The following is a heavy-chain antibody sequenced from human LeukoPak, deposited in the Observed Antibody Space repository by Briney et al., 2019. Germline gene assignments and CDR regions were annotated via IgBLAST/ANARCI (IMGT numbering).Heavy chain of an antibody. CDR3: ARDSHYYYDSSGYYAEYGMDV. Sequence: GGSLRLSCAASGFTFSDYYMSWIRQAPGKGLEWVSYISSSGGTMYYADSVKGRFTISRDNAKNSLYLQMNSLRAEDTAVYYCARDSHYYYDSSGYYAEYGMDVWGQGTTVTVSS. D-gene: IGHD3-22*01. J-gene: IGHJ6*02. CDR2: ISSSGGTM. CDR1: GFTFSDYY. V-gene: IGHV3-11*01.